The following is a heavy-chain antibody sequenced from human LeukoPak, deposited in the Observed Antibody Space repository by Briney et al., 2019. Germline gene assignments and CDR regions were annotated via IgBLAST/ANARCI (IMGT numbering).Heavy chain of an antibody. CDR1: GYTFIGYY. D-gene: IGHD3-22*01. CDR2: INPNSGGT. Sequence: ASLKVSCKASGYTFIGYYTHWVRQAPGQGLEWMGRINPNSGGTNYAQRFQGRVTMTRDTSISTAYMELSRLRSDDTAVYYCARGLDTYYFDSSGYYHGDYWGQGTLVTVSS. V-gene: IGHV1-2*06. J-gene: IGHJ4*02. CDR3: ARGLDTYYFDSSGYYHGDY.